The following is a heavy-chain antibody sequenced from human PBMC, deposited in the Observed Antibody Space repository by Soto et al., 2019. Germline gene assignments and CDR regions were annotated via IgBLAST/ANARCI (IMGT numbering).Heavy chain of an antibody. Sequence: QVQLVQSGAEVREPGASVKFSCKTSGYTFSRYGITWVRQAPGQGLEWMGWINGNTGHTIYAMNLEDRLTIKTDPATSTAYMELRSLKSDDTAVYYCARERNWEPLPYWGQGTLVTVSS. CDR1: GYTFSRYG. J-gene: IGHJ4*02. CDR3: ARERNWEPLPY. CDR2: INGNTGHT. D-gene: IGHD1-26*01. V-gene: IGHV1-18*01.